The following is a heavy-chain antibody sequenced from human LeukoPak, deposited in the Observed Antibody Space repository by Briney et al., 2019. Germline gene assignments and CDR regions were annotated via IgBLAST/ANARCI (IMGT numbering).Heavy chain of an antibody. CDR2: ISGSGVST. D-gene: IGHD3-10*01. CDR3: TKKSPKEYNESGSYFDF. V-gene: IGHV3-23*01. J-gene: IGHJ4*02. CDR1: GFTFSSYA. Sequence: PGGSLSLSCAASGFTFSSYAMNWVRQAPGKGLEWVSTISGSGVSTFYADSVKGRFTISRDNSKTTLFLQMNSLRAEEPAIYYCTKKSPKEYNESGSYFDFWGQGTLVTVSS.